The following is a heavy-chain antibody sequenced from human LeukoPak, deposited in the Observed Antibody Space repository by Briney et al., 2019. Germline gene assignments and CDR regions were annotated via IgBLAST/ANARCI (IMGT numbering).Heavy chain of an antibody. CDR1: GGSISSSSYY. CDR2: IYYSGST. CDR3: ARSGYYDILTGFFRAYYYGMDV. Sequence: PSETLSLTCTVSGGSISSSSYYWGWIRQPPGKGLEWIGSIYYSGSTYYNPSLKSRVTISVDTSKNQFSLKLSSVTAADTAVYYCARSGYYDILTGFFRAYYYGMDVWGQGTTVTVSS. D-gene: IGHD3-9*01. J-gene: IGHJ6*02. V-gene: IGHV4-39*07.